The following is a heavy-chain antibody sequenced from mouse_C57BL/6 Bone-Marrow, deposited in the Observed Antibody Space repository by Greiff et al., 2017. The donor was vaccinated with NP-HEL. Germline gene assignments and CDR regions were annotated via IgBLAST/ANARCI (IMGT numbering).Heavy chain of an antibody. CDR2: IDPSDSYT. CDR3: AIYYSNAFAY. CDR1: GYTFTSYW. V-gene: IGHV1-59*01. J-gene: IGHJ3*01. D-gene: IGHD2-5*01. Sequence: VKLQQPGAELVRPGTSVKLSCKASGYTFTSYWMHWVKQRPGQGLEWIGVIDPSDSYTNYNQKFKGKATLTVDTSSSTAYMQLSSLTSEDSAVYYCAIYYSNAFAYWGQGTLVTVSA.